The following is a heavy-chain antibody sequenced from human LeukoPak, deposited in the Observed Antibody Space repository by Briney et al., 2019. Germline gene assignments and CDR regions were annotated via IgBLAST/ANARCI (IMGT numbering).Heavy chain of an antibody. CDR1: GYTFTYYY. CDR2: INPNSGGT. V-gene: IGHV1-2*02. CDR3: AREGYCSGGNCPVAY. D-gene: IGHD2-15*01. J-gene: IGHJ4*02. Sequence: ASVKVSCKASGYTFTYYYIYWVRQAPGQGLEWMGWINPNSGGTNYAQTFQGRVTMTRDTSISTAYMELSRLRSDDTAIYYCAREGYCSGGNCPVAYWGQGTLVTASS.